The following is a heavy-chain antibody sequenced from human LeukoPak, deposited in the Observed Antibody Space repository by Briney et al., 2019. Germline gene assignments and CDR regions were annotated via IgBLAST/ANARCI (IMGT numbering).Heavy chain of an antibody. CDR1: GFTFIGFA. J-gene: IGHJ6*01. Sequence: GGSLRLSCAASGFTFIGFAMSWVRRTPGKGLEWVSGISGSGDNTLYADSVRGRFTISRDNSKNTLYLEMNSLRAEDTAIYYCAKMKGHPLPKYYMDVWGQGTTVTVSS. CDR3: AKMKGHPLPKYYMDV. D-gene: IGHD1-26*01. CDR2: ISGSGDNT. V-gene: IGHV3-23*01.